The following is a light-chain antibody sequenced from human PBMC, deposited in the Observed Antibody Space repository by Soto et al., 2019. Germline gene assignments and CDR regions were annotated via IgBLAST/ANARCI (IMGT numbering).Light chain of an antibody. J-gene: IGKJ1*01. CDR3: QQYGSSGT. Sequence: IVLAQSPGTRYLSPGERATLSCMASQSVSNNYLAWYQQKPGQAPRLLIYGASNRTTGIPDRFSGSGSGTDFTLTISRLEPEDFAVYYCQQYGSSGTFGQGTKVDIK. CDR1: QSVSNNY. V-gene: IGKV3-20*01. CDR2: GAS.